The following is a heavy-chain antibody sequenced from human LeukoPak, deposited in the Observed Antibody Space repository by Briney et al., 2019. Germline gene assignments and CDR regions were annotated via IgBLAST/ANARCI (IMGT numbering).Heavy chain of an antibody. J-gene: IGHJ4*02. CDR2: IWYDGSNK. D-gene: IGHD3-22*01. CDR1: GFTFSSYG. Sequence: GRSLRLSCAASGFTFSSYGMHWVRQAPGKGLEWVAVIWYDGSNKYYADSVKGRFTISRDNSKNSLYLQMNSLRAEDTAVYYCARRYYSDSSGYLYWGQGTLVTVSS. V-gene: IGHV3-33*01. CDR3: ARRYYSDSSGYLY.